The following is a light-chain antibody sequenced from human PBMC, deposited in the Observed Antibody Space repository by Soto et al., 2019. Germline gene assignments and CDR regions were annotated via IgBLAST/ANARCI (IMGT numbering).Light chain of an antibody. CDR2: GAS. Sequence: IVLTQSPGTLSFSPGERATLSCRASQSVSSSYLAWYQQKPGQAPRLLIYGASSRATGIPDRFSGSGSGTDFTLTISRLEPEDFAVYYCQQYASSPWTFGQG. CDR3: QQYASSPWT. J-gene: IGKJ1*01. CDR1: QSVSSSY. V-gene: IGKV3-20*01.